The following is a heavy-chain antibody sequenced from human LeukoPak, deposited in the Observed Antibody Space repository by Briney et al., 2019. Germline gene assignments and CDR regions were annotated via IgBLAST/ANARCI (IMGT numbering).Heavy chain of an antibody. J-gene: IGHJ4*02. CDR3: ARGGIQLPDY. D-gene: IGHD1-1*01. V-gene: IGHV4-39*01. Sequence: SETLSLTCTVSGGSISTRGYYWGWIRQPPGKDLEWIGTMYYGGSNQYNPSLKGRVTISVDTSKNQFSLRLTSVTAADTAVYYCARGGIQLPDYWGQGTLVTVSS. CDR2: MYYGGSN. CDR1: GGSISTRGYY.